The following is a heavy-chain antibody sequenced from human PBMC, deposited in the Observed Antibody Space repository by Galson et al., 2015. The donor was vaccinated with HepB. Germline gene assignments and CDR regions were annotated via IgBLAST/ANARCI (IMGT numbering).Heavy chain of an antibody. Sequence: SLRLSCAASGFTFSSYGMHWVRQAPGKGLEWVAVISYDGSNKYYADSVKGRFTISRDNSKNTLYLQMNSLRAEDTAVYYCAKDRYGDYLDYWGQGTLVTVSS. CDR2: ISYDGSNK. V-gene: IGHV3-30*18. J-gene: IGHJ4*02. D-gene: IGHD4-17*01. CDR3: AKDRYGDYLDY. CDR1: GFTFSSYG.